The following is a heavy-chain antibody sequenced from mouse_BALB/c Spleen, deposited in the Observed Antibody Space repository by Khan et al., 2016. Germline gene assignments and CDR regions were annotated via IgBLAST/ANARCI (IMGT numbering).Heavy chain of an antibody. CDR1: GYSITSDYA. CDR3: AREGEYPLVGLY. Sequence: EVQLQESGPGLVKPSQSLSLTCTVTGYSITSDYAWNWIRQFPGNKLEWMGYISYSGSTSYNPSPKSRISITRDTSKNQFFLQLNSVTTEDTATYYCAREGEYPLVGLYWGQGTLVTVSA. CDR2: ISYSGST. D-gene: IGHD2-13*01. J-gene: IGHJ3*01. V-gene: IGHV3-2*02.